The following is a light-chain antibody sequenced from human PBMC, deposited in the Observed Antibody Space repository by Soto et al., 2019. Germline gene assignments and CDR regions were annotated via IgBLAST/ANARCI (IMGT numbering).Light chain of an antibody. V-gene: IGLV1-44*01. CDR3: AAWDDRLSAVV. J-gene: IGLJ2*01. Sequence: QSVLTQPPSASGTPGQRVSISCSGSSSNIGSNAVSWYQHFPGTAPKVLIYSNDQRPSGVPDRFSGSKSGTSASLAISGLQSEDEADYYCAAWDDRLSAVVFGGGTKLTVL. CDR1: SSNIGSNA. CDR2: SND.